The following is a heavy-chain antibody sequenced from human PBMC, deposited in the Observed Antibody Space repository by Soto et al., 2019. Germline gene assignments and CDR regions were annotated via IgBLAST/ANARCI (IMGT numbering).Heavy chain of an antibody. CDR1: GFTFSNYA. J-gene: IGHJ3*02. D-gene: IGHD3-16*01. Sequence: EVQLLESGGGLVQPGGSLTLSCAASGFTFSNYALSWVRQAPGKGLEWVSAISGGGSITYYADSVKGRFTISRDNSKNTLYLQMSSLRAEDTAIFYCARDRTTLGIWGQGTMVTVSS. V-gene: IGHV3-23*01. CDR2: ISGGGSIT. CDR3: ARDRTTLGI.